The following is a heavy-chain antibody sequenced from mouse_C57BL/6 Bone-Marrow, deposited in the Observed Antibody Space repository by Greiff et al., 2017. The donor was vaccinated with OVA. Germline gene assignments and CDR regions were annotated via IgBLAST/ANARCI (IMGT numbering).Heavy chain of an antibody. V-gene: IGHV14-4*01. CDR3: TTGAYYSNFCFDY. CDR2: IDPENGDT. CDR1: GFNIKDDY. D-gene: IGHD2-5*01. J-gene: IGHJ2*01. Sequence: EVKVEESGAELVRPGASVKLSCTASGFNIKDDYMHWVKQRPEQGLEWIGWIDPENGDTEYASKFQGKATITADTSSNTAYLQLSSLTSEDTAVYYCTTGAYYSNFCFDYWGQGTTLTVSS.